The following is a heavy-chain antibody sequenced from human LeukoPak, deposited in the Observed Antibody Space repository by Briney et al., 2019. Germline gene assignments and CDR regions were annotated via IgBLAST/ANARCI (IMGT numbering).Heavy chain of an antibody. J-gene: IGHJ4*02. CDR1: GGSISSSRYY. D-gene: IGHD3-9*01. CDR3: ARPAVYDILTGYYTASFDY. CDR2: IYYSGST. Sequence: PSETLSLTCTVSGGSISSSRYYWGWIRQPPGKGLEWIGSIYYSGSTYYNPSLKSRVTISVDTSKNQFSLKLSSVPAADTAVYYCARPAVYDILTGYYTASFDYWGQGTLVTVSS. V-gene: IGHV4-39*01.